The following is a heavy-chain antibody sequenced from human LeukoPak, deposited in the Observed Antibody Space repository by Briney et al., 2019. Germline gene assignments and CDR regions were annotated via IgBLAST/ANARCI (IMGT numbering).Heavy chain of an antibody. J-gene: IGHJ4*02. CDR1: GFTFSSYG. CDR3: AKDGEVYYYESSGSLDY. Sequence: GGSLRLSCAASGFTFSSYGMHWVRQAPGKGLEGVAVISYDGSNKYYADSVKGRFTISRDNSKNTLYLQMNSLRAEDTAVYYCAKDGEVYYYESSGSLDYWGQGTLVTVFS. CDR2: ISYDGSNK. D-gene: IGHD3-22*01. V-gene: IGHV3-30*18.